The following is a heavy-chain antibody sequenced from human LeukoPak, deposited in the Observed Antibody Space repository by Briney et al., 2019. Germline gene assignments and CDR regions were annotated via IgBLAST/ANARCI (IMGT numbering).Heavy chain of an antibody. V-gene: IGHV1-2*02. D-gene: IGHD3-10*01. J-gene: IGHJ6*02. Sequence: ASVKVSCKASGYTFTGYYMHWVRQAPGQGLEWMGWINPNSGGTNYAQKFQGRVTMTRDTSTSTAYMELSRLRSDDTAVYYCARDTLGFGELLFYYGMDVWGQGTTVTVSS. CDR3: ARDTLGFGELLFYYGMDV. CDR1: GYTFTGYY. CDR2: INPNSGGT.